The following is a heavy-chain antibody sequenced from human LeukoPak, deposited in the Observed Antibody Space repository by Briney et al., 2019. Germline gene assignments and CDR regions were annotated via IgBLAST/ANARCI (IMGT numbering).Heavy chain of an antibody. CDR2: IDSDGGDK. J-gene: IGHJ4*02. Sequence: GGSLRLSCAASGFTLSPYWMTWVRQAPGRGLEWVANIDSDGGDKYYGDSVKGRFSISRDNAENSLFLQMNNLRVEDSAVYYCARGGSGSSKYWVFWGQGTLVTVSS. CDR3: ARGGSGSSKYWVF. D-gene: IGHD2-8*02. V-gene: IGHV3-7*01. CDR1: GFTLSPYW.